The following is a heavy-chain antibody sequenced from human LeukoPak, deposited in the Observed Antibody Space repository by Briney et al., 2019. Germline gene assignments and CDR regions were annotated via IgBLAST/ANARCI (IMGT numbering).Heavy chain of an antibody. CDR1: GGSISRSGYY. V-gene: IGHV4-31*03. Sequence: PSQTLSLTCTVSGGSISRSGYYWSWIRQHPGKGLEWTGYIYYSGSTYYNPSLKSRVTISVDTSKNQFSLKLSSVTAADTAVYYCARDLRSSSSSGINYYGMDVWGQGTTVTVSS. J-gene: IGHJ6*02. D-gene: IGHD6-6*01. CDR2: IYYSGST. CDR3: ARDLRSSSSSGINYYGMDV.